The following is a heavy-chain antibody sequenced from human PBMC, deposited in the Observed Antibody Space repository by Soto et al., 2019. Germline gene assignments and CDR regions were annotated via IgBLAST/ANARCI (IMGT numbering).Heavy chain of an antibody. V-gene: IGHV1-8*01. J-gene: IGHJ5*02. D-gene: IGHD3-3*01. CDR2: MNPNSGNT. Sequence: ASVKVSCKASGYTFTSYDINWLRQATGQGLEWMGWMNPNSGNTGYAQKFQGRVTMTRNTSISTAYMELSSLRSEDTAVYYCARGTYYDFWSGYYTPNWFDPWGQGTLVTVSS. CDR3: ARGTYYDFWSGYYTPNWFDP. CDR1: GYTFTSYD.